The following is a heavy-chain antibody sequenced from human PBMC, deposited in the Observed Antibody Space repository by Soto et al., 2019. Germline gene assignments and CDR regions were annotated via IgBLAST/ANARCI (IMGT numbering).Heavy chain of an antibody. J-gene: IGHJ4*02. CDR2: INPDGGST. CDR3: AKAPRGGVIITTYSAHIDY. Sequence: QVQLVQSGAEVKKPGASVMLSCKAPGYTFTSYYMHWVRQAPGQGLEWMGIINPDGGSTRYAQKFQGRVTMTRDTSTSTFYMELSSLRSEDTAVYYCAKAPRGGVIITTYSAHIDYWGQGTLVTVSS. CDR1: GYTFTSYY. V-gene: IGHV1-46*01. D-gene: IGHD3-3*01.